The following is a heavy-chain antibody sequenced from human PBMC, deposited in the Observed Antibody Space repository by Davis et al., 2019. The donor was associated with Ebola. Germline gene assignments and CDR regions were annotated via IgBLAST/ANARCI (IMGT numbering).Heavy chain of an antibody. Sequence: ASVKVSCKASGYIFSDYYMHWVRQAPGQGPEWMGWINPKSGDSTYAQNFQGRVTMTRDTSIGTAYMDLSRLRSDDTAVYYCARVAVTYYYYYYMDVWGKGTTVTVSS. J-gene: IGHJ6*03. CDR1: GYIFSDYY. CDR2: INPKSGDS. V-gene: IGHV1-2*02. CDR3: ARVAVTYYYYYYMDV. D-gene: IGHD3-16*02.